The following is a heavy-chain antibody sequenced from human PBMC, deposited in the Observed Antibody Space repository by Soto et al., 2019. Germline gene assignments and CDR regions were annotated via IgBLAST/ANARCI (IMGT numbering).Heavy chain of an antibody. V-gene: IGHV3-64D*06. D-gene: IGHD3-22*01. J-gene: IGHJ4*02. CDR2: ISSNGGST. CDR1: GFTFSSYA. Sequence: VGSLRLSCSASGFTFSSYAMHWVRQAPGKGLEYVSAISSNGGSTYYADSVKGRFTISRDNSKNTLYLQMSSLRAEDTAVYYCARTYYDSSGYDYWGQGTLVTVSS. CDR3: ARTYYDSSGYDY.